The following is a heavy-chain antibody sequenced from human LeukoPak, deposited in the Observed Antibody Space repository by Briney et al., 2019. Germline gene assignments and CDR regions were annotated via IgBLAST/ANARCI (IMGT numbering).Heavy chain of an antibody. V-gene: IGHV1-2*04. D-gene: IGHD6-13*01. CDR1: GYTFTGYY. J-gene: IGHJ4*02. CDR3: ARGKYSSSWSSRPFDH. CDR2: INPNSGGT. Sequence: ASVKVSCKASGYTFTGYYTHWVRQAPGQGLEWMGWINPNSGGTNYAQKFQGWVTMTRDTSISTAYMELSRLRSDDTAVYYCARGKYSSSWSSRPFDHWGQGTLVTVSS.